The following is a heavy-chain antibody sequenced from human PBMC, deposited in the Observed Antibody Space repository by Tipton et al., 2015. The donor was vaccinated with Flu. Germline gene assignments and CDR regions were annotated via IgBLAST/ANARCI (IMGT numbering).Heavy chain of an antibody. V-gene: IGHV4-34*01. D-gene: IGHD3-10*01. CDR3: ARGRRYSYGSGSYPGGYYFYYGMDV. CDR2: INHRGST. CDR1: GGSFSGYY. Sequence: GLVKPSETLSLTCAVYGGSFSGYYWSWIRQPPGKGLEWIGEINHRGSTNYNPSLKSRVTISVDTSKNQFSLKLSSVTAADTAVYYCARGRRYSYGSGSYPGGYYFYYGMDVWGQGTTVTVSS. J-gene: IGHJ6*02.